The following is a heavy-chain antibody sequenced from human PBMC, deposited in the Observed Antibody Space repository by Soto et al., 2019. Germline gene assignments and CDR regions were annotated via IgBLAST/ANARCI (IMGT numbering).Heavy chain of an antibody. V-gene: IGHV4-38-2*01. J-gene: IGHJ6*02. CDR2: IYHSGST. CDR1: GYSISSGYC. CDR3: ARVNLWFGESSTDIYGMDV. Sequence: PSETLSLTCAVSGYSISSGYCWGWIRQPPGKGLEWIGSIYHSGSTYYNPSLKSRVTISVDTSKNQFSLKLSSVTAADTAVYYCARVNLWFGESSTDIYGMDVWGQGTTVTVSS. D-gene: IGHD3-10*01.